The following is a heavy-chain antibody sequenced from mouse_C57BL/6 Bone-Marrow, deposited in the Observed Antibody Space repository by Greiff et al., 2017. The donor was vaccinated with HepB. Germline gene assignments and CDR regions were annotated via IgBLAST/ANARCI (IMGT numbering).Heavy chain of an antibody. V-gene: IGHV1-18*01. Sequence: EVQLQQSGPELVKPGASVKIPCKASGYTFTDYNMDWVKQSHGKSLEWIGDINPNNGGTIYNQKFKGKATLTVDKSSSTAYMELRSLTSEDTAVYYCARKPFITTHWYFDVWGTGTTVTVSS. CDR1: GYTFTDYN. J-gene: IGHJ1*03. CDR3: ARKPFITTHWYFDV. D-gene: IGHD1-1*01. CDR2: INPNNGGT.